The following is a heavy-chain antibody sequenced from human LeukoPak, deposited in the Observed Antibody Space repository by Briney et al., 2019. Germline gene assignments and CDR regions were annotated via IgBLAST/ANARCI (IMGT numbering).Heavy chain of an antibody. CDR1: GFTFSDYY. Sequence: GGSLRLSCAASGFTFSDYYMSWIRQAPGKGLEWVSCISSSGSTIYYADSVKGRFTISRDNAKNSLYLQMNSLRAEDTAVYYCARDLEGSSFTWFDPWGQGTLVTVSS. CDR2: ISSSGSTI. V-gene: IGHV3-11*01. D-gene: IGHD6-13*01. CDR3: ARDLEGSSFTWFDP. J-gene: IGHJ5*02.